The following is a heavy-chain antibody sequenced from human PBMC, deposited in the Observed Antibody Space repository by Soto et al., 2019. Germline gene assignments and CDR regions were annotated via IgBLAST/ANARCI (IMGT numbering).Heavy chain of an antibody. CDR2: TYYRSKWYN. CDR1: GDSVSSNTAA. V-gene: IGHV6-1*01. J-gene: IGHJ4*02. CDR3: ARDRGGLGY. D-gene: IGHD3-16*01. Sequence: SQTLSLTCAISGDSVSSNTAAWNCIRQSPSRGLEWLGRTYYRSKWYNDYALSVKSRISINPDTSKNQFSLQMMSVTPEDTAVDFCARDRGGLGYWGQGTLVNVSS.